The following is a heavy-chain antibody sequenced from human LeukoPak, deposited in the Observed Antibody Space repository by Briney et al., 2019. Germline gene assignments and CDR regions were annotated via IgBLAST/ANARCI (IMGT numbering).Heavy chain of an antibody. J-gene: IGHJ4*02. Sequence: GGSLRLSCAASGFTFSSYAMTWVRQAPGKGLEWVSAISGSGSSTYYADSVKGRFTISRDNSKNSLYLQMDSLRADDTAVYYCAKLATRLAARPNFDYWGLGTLVAVSS. D-gene: IGHD6-6*01. CDR3: AKLATRLAARPNFDY. V-gene: IGHV3-23*01. CDR1: GFTFSSYA. CDR2: ISGSGSST.